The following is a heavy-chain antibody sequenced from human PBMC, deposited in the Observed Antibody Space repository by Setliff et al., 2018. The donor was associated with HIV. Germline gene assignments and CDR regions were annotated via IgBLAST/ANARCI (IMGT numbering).Heavy chain of an antibody. D-gene: IGHD3-16*02. CDR2: MNPNSGNT. CDR1: GYTFPTYD. J-gene: IGHJ6*03. Sequence: ASVPVSCQASGYTFPTYDINWVRQAPGQGLEWMGWMNPNSGNTGYTQEFQGRVTMTRNTSISTAYMELSSLRSDDTAVYYCARGIKLVGGVIVGSMDVWGKGTTVTVSS. V-gene: IGHV1-8*02. CDR3: ARGIKLVGGVIVGSMDV.